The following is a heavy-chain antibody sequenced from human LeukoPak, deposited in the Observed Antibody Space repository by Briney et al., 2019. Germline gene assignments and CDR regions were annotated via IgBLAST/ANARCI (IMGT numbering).Heavy chain of an antibody. D-gene: IGHD3-22*01. J-gene: IGHJ5*02. V-gene: IGHV4-59*08. Sequence: PSETLSLTSTVSGGSISSYYWSWIRQPPGKGLEWIGYIYYSGSTNYNPSLKSRVTISVDTSKNQFSLKLSSVTAADTAVYYCARHFDYDSSGYYPWGQGTLVTVSS. CDR2: IYYSGST. CDR1: GGSISSYY. CDR3: ARHFDYDSSGYYP.